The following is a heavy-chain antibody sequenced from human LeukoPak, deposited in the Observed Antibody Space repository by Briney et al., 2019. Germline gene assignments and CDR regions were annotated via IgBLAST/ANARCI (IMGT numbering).Heavy chain of an antibody. V-gene: IGHV1-2*02. J-gene: IGHJ5*02. D-gene: IGHD3-10*01. CDR3: ARASSGSLSTWFGELFDWYDP. Sequence: ASVKVSCKASGYTFTGFYIHWVRQAPGRGLEWMGWLNPNNGDTNYAQKFQGGVTISRDTSASTVYMELRSLGSEDTAVYYCARASSGSLSTWFGELFDWYDPWGQGTLVTVSS. CDR2: LNPNNGDT. CDR1: GYTFTGFY.